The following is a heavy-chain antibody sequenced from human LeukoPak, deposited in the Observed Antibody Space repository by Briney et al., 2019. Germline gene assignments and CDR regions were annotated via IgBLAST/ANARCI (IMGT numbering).Heavy chain of an antibody. CDR1: GFTFSSYA. CDR2: ISGSGGTT. Sequence: GGSLRLSCAASGFTFSSYAMSWVRQAPGKGLELVSGISGSGGTTYYADSVKGRFTISRDNSKITLYLQLNSLRAEDTAIYYCAKDLTYYYDSTGYYFDYWGQGTLVTVSS. D-gene: IGHD3-22*01. CDR3: AKDLTYYYDSTGYYFDY. V-gene: IGHV3-23*01. J-gene: IGHJ4*02.